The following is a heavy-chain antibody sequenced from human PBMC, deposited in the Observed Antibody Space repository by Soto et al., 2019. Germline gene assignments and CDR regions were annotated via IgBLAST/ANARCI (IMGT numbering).Heavy chain of an antibody. CDR2: IIPIFGTA. CDR1: WCTFSSDA. D-gene: IGHD3-22*01. J-gene: IGHJ4*01. CDR3: ARHQGGSSSYYIYY. V-gene: IGHV1-69*13. Sequence: PGQVSCNASWCTFSSDAIIWVLQAPGQGLECMGGIIPIFGTANYTQKFQGRVTITADASTSTAYMALSRLRSEDTAVYYCARHQGGSSSYYIYY.